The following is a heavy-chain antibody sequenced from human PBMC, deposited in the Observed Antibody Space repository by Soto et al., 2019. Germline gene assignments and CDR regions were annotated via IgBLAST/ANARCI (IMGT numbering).Heavy chain of an antibody. Sequence: PGGSLRLSCAASGFTFSSYSMNWVRQAPGKVLEWVSSISSSSSYIYYADSVKGRFTISRDNAKNSLYLQMNSLRAEDTAVYYCARERLGELSHTPVDYWGQGTLVTV. J-gene: IGHJ4*02. CDR1: GFTFSSYS. D-gene: IGHD3-16*02. CDR2: ISSSSSYI. CDR3: ARERLGELSHTPVDY. V-gene: IGHV3-21*01.